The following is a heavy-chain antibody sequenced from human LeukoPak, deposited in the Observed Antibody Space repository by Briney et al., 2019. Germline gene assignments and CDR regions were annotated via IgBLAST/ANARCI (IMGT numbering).Heavy chain of an antibody. J-gene: IGHJ5*02. D-gene: IGHD2-15*01. CDR3: ALQPKYDNWFDP. V-gene: IGHV4-59*12. Sequence: SETLSLTCTVSGGSMRSYYWSWIRQPPGKGLEWIGYIYYSGSTNYNPSLKSRVTISIDTSKNQFSLKLSSVTAADTAVYYCALQPKYDNWFDPWGQGTLVTVSS. CDR1: GGSMRSYY. CDR2: IYYSGST.